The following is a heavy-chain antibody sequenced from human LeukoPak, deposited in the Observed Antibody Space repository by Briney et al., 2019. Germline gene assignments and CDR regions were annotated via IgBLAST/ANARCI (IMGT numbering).Heavy chain of an antibody. D-gene: IGHD2-2*01. Sequence: ASVKVSCKASGYTFTSYGTSWVRQAPGQGLEWMGGIIPIFGTANYAQKFQGRVTITTDESTSTAYMELSSLRSGDTAVYYCATGNEYCSSTSCYLDYYYYMDVWGKGTTVTVSS. V-gene: IGHV1-69*05. CDR1: GYTFTSYG. J-gene: IGHJ6*03. CDR3: ATGNEYCSSTSCYLDYYYYMDV. CDR2: IIPIFGTA.